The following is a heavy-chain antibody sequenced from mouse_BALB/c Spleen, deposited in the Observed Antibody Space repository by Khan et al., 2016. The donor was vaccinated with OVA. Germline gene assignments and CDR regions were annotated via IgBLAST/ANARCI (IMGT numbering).Heavy chain of an antibody. D-gene: IGHD1-3*01. CDR1: GFSLSSYG. CDR2: IWGDGST. V-gene: IGHV2-3*01. CDR3: AKWDNSYYAMDY. J-gene: IGHJ4*01. Sequence: QVQLKQSGPGLVAPSQSLSITCTVSGFSLSSYGVNWVRQPPGKGLEWLGVIWGDGSTNYHSALKSRLNINKDNSKSQVFLKLNSLQTDDTATYFCAKWDNSYYAMDYGGQGTSVTVSS.